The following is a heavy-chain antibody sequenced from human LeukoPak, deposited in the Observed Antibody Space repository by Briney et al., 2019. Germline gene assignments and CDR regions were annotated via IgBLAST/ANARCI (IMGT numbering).Heavy chain of an antibody. CDR3: ASLDYYGNWFDP. J-gene: IGHJ5*02. D-gene: IGHD3-22*01. CDR2: IYYSGST. V-gene: IGHV4-59*01. Sequence: PSQTLSLTCTVSGGSISSYYWSWIRQPPGKGLEWIGYIYYSGSTNYNPSLKSRVTISVDTSKNQFSLKLSSVTAADTAVYYCASLDYYGNWFDPWGQGTLVTVSS. CDR1: GGSISSYY.